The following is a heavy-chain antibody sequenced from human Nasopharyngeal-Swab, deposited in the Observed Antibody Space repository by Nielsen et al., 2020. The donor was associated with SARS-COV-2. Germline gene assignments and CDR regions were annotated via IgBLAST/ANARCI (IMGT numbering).Heavy chain of an antibody. V-gene: IGHV3-7*01. CDR2: IKQDGSEH. D-gene: IGHD3-16*02. Sequence: GESLKISCAASGFNFSSYWMSWVRQAPGKGLEWVANIKQDGSEHYYVDSVKGRFTISRDNAQNALYLQINISRAEDTAVYYCSIDQLFSYCYRYAVGYYYYGMDVWVQGTTVTVSS. CDR1: GFNFSSYW. CDR3: SIDQLFSYCYRYAVGYYYYGMDV. J-gene: IGHJ6*02.